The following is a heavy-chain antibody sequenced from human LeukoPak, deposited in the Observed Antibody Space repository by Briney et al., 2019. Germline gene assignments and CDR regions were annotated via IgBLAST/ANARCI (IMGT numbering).Heavy chain of an antibody. J-gene: IGHJ6*03. V-gene: IGHV1-8*01. CDR3: ARSVAGYSSSWYGPYYYYYYYMDV. CDR1: GYTFTSYD. D-gene: IGHD6-13*01. Sequence: GASVKVSCKASGYTFTSYDINCMRQATGQGLEWMGWMNPNSGNTGYAQKFQGRVTMTRNTSISTAYMELSSLRSEDTAVYYCARSVAGYSSSWYGPYYYYYYYMDVWGKGTTVTISS. CDR2: MNPNSGNT.